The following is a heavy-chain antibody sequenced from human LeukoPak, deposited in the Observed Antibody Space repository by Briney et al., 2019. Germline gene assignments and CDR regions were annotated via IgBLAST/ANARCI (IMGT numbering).Heavy chain of an antibody. CDR3: ARDPPYNAYNTRWQFDS. CDR2: INPNSGGT. D-gene: IGHD3-10*01. Sequence: GASVKVSCKASGYILTGYFMHWVRQAPGQGLEWMGWINPNSGGTNYAQKFQGRVTMTRDTSISTAYMELSRLESDDTAVYYCARDPPYNAYNTRWQFDSWGQGTLVTVSS. J-gene: IGHJ4*02. CDR1: GYILTGYF. V-gene: IGHV1-2*02.